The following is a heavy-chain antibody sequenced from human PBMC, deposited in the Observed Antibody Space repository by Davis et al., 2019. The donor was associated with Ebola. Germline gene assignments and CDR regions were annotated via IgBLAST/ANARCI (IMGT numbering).Heavy chain of an antibody. CDR2: IKPDGSET. D-gene: IGHD4-11*01. Sequence: GESLKISCAASEFSFTTSWMSWVRQAPGKGLEWVANIKPDGSETNYVDSVKGRFVISRDNAMNLLYLQMYSLRVEDTAVYYCATIGSSTSKGPTDYWGQGILVTVSS. V-gene: IGHV3-7*01. J-gene: IGHJ4*02. CDR3: ATIGSSTSKGPTDY. CDR1: EFSFTTSW.